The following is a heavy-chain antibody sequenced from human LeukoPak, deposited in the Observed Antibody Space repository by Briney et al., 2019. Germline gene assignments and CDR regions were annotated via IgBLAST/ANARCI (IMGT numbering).Heavy chain of an antibody. CDR2: ISSSGYSI. V-gene: IGHV3-48*03. D-gene: IGHD2-21*01. Sequence: PGGSRRLSCAASGFTFRGYDINWVRQAPGKGLEWVSYISSSGYSIYYAGSVRGRFTISRDNAKNSLYLQMNSLRAEDTAVYYCARSRSIAGDGFDIWGQGTMVTVSS. J-gene: IGHJ3*02. CDR3: ARSRSIAGDGFDI. CDR1: GFTFRGYD.